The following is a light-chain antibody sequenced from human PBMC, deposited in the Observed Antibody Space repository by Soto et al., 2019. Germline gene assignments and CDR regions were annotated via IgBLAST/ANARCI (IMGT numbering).Light chain of an antibody. V-gene: IGKV1-12*01. Sequence: DSQMTQSPSSVSPSVGVRGTITCRARQGIISWLAWYQQKPVKAPKLLIHAASSLQSWVPSRFRGSGSGTDFTLTISSLQHEHFPTSYCKQPNSFPLTFGGGTRVDI. CDR3: KQPNSFPLT. CDR1: QGIISW. J-gene: IGKJ4*01. CDR2: AAS.